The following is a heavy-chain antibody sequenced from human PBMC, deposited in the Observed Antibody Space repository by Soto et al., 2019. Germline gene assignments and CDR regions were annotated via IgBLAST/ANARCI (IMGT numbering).Heavy chain of an antibody. CDR2: ITSSGSTT. J-gene: IGHJ4*02. Sequence: VGSLRLSCAASGFTFSDYYMSWIRQAPGKGLEWVSSITSSGSTTYYTDSVKGRFTISRDNAKNSPYLQVNSLRAEDTAVYYCARERYSYGPYYFDYWGQGTLVTVSS. V-gene: IGHV3-11*01. D-gene: IGHD5-18*01. CDR1: GFTFSDYY. CDR3: ARERYSYGPYYFDY.